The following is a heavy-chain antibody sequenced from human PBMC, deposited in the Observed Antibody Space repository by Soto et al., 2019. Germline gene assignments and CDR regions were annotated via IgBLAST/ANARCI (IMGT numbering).Heavy chain of an antibody. V-gene: IGHV1-3*01. CDR2: INAGNGNT. J-gene: IGHJ5*02. Sequence: ASVKVSCKASGYTFTSYPMHWVRQATGQRLEWMGWINAGNGNTKYSQKFQGRVTITRDTSASTAYMELSSLRSEDTAVYYCARIRTKRGYCSGGTCYYWLDPWGQGTLVTVSS. CDR1: GYTFTSYP. CDR3: ARIRTKRGYCSGGTCYYWLDP. D-gene: IGHD2-15*01.